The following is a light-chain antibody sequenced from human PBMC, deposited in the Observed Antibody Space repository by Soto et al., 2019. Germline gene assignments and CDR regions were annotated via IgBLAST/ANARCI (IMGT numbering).Light chain of an antibody. CDR2: DVS. Sequence: QSALTQPASVSGSPGQSITISCTGTNSDVGAYNYVSWYQQHPDKVPKLIIHDVSNRPSGVSNRSSGTKSDKTASLTISGLKAEDEADYYCSSYTRSRTVVFGGGTKLTVL. CDR1: NSDVGAYNY. J-gene: IGLJ2*01. CDR3: SSYTRSRTVV. V-gene: IGLV2-14*01.